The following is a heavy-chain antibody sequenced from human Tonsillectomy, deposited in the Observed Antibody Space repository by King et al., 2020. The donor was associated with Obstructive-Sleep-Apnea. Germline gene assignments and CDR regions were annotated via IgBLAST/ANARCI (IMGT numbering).Heavy chain of an antibody. CDR2: ISYDGSNK. Sequence: VQLVESGGGVVQPGRSLRLSCAASGFTFGSYAMHWVRQAPGKGLEWVAIISYDGSNKYYADSVKGRFTISRDNSKNTLYLQMNSLRGEDTAVYYCARNPTGGYSFDYWGQGTLVTVSS. CDR1: GFTFGSYA. D-gene: IGHD6-25*01. V-gene: IGHV3-30*04. J-gene: IGHJ4*02. CDR3: ARNPTGGYSFDY.